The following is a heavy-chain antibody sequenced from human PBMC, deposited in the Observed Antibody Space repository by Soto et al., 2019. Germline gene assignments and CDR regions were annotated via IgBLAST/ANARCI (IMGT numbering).Heavy chain of an antibody. J-gene: IGHJ3*01. Sequence: GASVKVSCKASGYTFAGHYMRWVRQAPGQGLEWMGWINPNSGGTNYAQKFQGRVTMTRDTSIWTAYMELRRLRSDDTAVYYCARDREWLGGDALDVWGLGTVVTVSS. CDR1: GYTFAGHY. V-gene: IGHV1-2*02. D-gene: IGHD6-19*01. CDR2: INPNSGGT. CDR3: ARDREWLGGDALDV.